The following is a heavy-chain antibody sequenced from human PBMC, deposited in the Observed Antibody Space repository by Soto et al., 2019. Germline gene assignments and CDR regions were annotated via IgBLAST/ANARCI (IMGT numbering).Heavy chain of an antibody. D-gene: IGHD6-6*01. CDR3: ATMKLVRTY. J-gene: IGHJ4*02. CDR2: ISGSGGTT. CDR1: GFTFSSYA. Sequence: GGSLRLSCAASGFTFSSYAMSWVRQAPGKGLEWVSAISGSGGTTYYADSVKGRFTISRDNAKNSLYLQMNSLRAEDTAVYYCATMKLVRTYWGQGTLVTVSS. V-gene: IGHV3-23*01.